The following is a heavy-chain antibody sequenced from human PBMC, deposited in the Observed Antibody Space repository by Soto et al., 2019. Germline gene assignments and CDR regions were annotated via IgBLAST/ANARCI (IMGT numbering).Heavy chain of an antibody. CDR1: GYTFTTYG. Sequence: ASVKVSCKASGYTFTTYGIHWVRQAPGQGLEWMGWISGYNGNTNYAQKFQGRVTMTTDTSTTTAYMDLRSLRSDDTAVYYCARAPTFLDPAAGYLWFDPWGQGSLVTVSS. V-gene: IGHV1-18*01. CDR2: ISGYNGNT. D-gene: IGHD6-13*01. J-gene: IGHJ5*02. CDR3: ARAPTFLDPAAGYLWFDP.